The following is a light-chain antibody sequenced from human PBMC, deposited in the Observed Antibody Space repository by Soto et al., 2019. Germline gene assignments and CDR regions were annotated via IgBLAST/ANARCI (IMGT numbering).Light chain of an antibody. CDR3: HHYNNWPRT. CDR2: GAS. Sequence: EIVMTLSPASLSVSPGERATLSCRASQNVNSNLAWYQQKPGQAPRFLIYGASTRATGIPARFSGSGSGTEFTLTISSLQSEDFAVYYCHHYNNWPRTFGQGTKVDIK. CDR1: QNVNSN. V-gene: IGKV3-15*01. J-gene: IGKJ1*01.